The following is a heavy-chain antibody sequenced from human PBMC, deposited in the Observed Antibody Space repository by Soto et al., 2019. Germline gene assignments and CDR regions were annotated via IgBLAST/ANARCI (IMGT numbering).Heavy chain of an antibody. CDR2: IFHDGNT. V-gene: IGHV4-4*02. Sequence: SETLSLTCAVSGASIGSGGWWSWVRQPPGKGLEWIAEIFHDGNTNYSPSLKSRVTISVDKSQNQFSLNVYSVTAADTAVYYCARHEGWTGPDQWGQGTLVTVSS. D-gene: IGHD2-8*02. CDR3: ARHEGWTGPDQ. J-gene: IGHJ5*02. CDR1: GASIGSGGW.